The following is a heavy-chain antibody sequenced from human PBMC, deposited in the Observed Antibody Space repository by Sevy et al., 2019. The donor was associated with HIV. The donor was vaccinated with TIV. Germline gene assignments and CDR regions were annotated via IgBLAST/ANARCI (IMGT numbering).Heavy chain of an antibody. Sequence: GGSLRLSCAASGFTVSEYYMTWIRQSPGKGLQWISYISSGSSYTNYADSVKGRFTISRDNAKNSLYLEIHTLRPEDTAVYYCARSRSNYADYYFDYWGQGTVVTVSS. CDR1: GFTVSEYY. CDR2: ISSGSSYT. J-gene: IGHJ4*02. V-gene: IGHV3-11*06. D-gene: IGHD4-17*01. CDR3: ARSRSNYADYYFDY.